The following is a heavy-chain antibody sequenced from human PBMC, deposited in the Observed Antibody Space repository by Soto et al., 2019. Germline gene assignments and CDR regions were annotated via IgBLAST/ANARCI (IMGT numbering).Heavy chain of an antibody. CDR3: ASIYDSSGYYYGNNWFDP. CDR1: GDSISSGGYS. J-gene: IGHJ5*02. CDR2: IYYSGGT. V-gene: IGHV4-31*11. D-gene: IGHD3-22*01. Sequence: SETLSLTCAVSGDSISSGGYSWSWIRQHPGKGLEWIGYIYYSGGTYYNPSLKSRVTISVDTSKNQFSLELSSVTAADTAVYYCASIYDSSGYYYGNNWFDPWGQGTLVTVSS.